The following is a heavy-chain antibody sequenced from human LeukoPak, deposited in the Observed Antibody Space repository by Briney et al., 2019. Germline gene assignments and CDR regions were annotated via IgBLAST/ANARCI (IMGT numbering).Heavy chain of an antibody. V-gene: IGHV4-39*06. CDR1: GGSISSSSYC. D-gene: IGHD3-3*01. CDR3: ARVPYDFWREEPAHVDY. Sequence: SETLSLTCTVSGGSISSSSYCWGWIRQPPGKGLEWIGSIYYSGSTYYNPSLKSRVTISVDTSKNQFPLKLSSVTAADTAVYYCARVPYDFWREEPAHVDYWGQGTLVTVSS. CDR2: IYYSGST. J-gene: IGHJ4*02.